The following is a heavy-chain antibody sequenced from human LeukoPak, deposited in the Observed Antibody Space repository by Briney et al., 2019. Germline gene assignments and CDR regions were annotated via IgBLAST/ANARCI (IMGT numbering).Heavy chain of an antibody. Sequence: SVKVPCKASGGTFSSYAISWMRQAPGQGLEWMGGIIPIFGTANYAQKFQGRATITADESTSTAYMELSSLRSEDTAVYYCATYYDFWSGSLLYYYMDVWGKGTTVTVSS. CDR3: ATYYDFWSGSLLYYYMDV. J-gene: IGHJ6*03. V-gene: IGHV1-69*13. D-gene: IGHD3-3*01. CDR2: IIPIFGTA. CDR1: GGTFSSYA.